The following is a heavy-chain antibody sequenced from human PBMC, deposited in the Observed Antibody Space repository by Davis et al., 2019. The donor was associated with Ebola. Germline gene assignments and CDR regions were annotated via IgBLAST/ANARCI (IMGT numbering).Heavy chain of an antibody. CDR1: GASVSNPTYY. CDR2: VYYNGNT. J-gene: IGHJ3*02. D-gene: IGHD3-22*01. V-gene: IGHV4-61*01. Sequence: MPSETLSLTCTVSGASVSNPTYYWSWIRQSTGKGLEWIGYVYYNGNTNYSPSLKSRVYISIDTSKNQFSLKLSSVTAADTAVYYCARRLITYDSSGYYHDAFDIWGQGTTVIVSS. CDR3: ARRLITYDSSGYYHDAFDI.